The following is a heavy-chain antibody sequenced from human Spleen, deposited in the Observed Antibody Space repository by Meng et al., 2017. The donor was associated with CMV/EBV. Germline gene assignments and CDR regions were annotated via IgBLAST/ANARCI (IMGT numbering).Heavy chain of an antibody. Sequence: GESLKISCSASAFSFSSYGMHWVRQAPGKGLEWVAFIRFDGSNKYYADSVKGRFTISRDNSKNSVYLHMNSLRGGDTAMYYCAKDTSELLWFGGNFGMDVWGQGTTVTVSS. CDR2: IRFDGSNK. J-gene: IGHJ6*02. V-gene: IGHV3-30*02. CDR1: AFSFSSYG. CDR3: AKDTSELLWFGGNFGMDV. D-gene: IGHD3-10*01.